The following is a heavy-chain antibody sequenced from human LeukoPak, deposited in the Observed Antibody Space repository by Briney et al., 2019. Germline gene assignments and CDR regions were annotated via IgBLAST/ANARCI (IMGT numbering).Heavy chain of an antibody. CDR2: ISSSSSYT. CDR3: ARDVAAAGEADYYCYYGMDV. Sequence: GGSLRLSCAASGFTFSDYYMSWIRQAPGKGLEWVSYISSSSSYTNYADSVKGRFTISRDNAKNSLYLQMNSLRAEDTAVYYCARDVAAAGEADYYCYYGMDVWGKGTTVTVSS. V-gene: IGHV3-11*06. J-gene: IGHJ6*04. CDR1: GFTFSDYY. D-gene: IGHD6-13*01.